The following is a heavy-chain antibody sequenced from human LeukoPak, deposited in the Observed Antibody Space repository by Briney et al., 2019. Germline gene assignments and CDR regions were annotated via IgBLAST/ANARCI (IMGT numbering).Heavy chain of an antibody. CDR3: AGDGYNPTI. J-gene: IGHJ3*02. CDR1: GYSISSGYY. CDR2: VYHSGST. V-gene: IGHV4-38-2*02. Sequence: SETLSLTCTVSGYSISSGYYWGCIRQPPGKGLEWIGSVYHSGSTYYNPSLKSRVTISVDTSKNQFSLKLSSVTAADTALYYCAGDGYNPTIWGQGTMVTVSS. D-gene: IGHD5-18*01.